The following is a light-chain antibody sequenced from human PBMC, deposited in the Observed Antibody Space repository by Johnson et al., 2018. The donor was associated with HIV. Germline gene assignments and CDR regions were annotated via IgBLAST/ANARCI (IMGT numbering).Light chain of an antibody. Sequence: QSVLTQPPSVSAAPGQKVTISCSGSSSNIGNKYVSWYQQLPGTAPKVLIYDNNKRPSWIPDRFSGSKSGTSATLGITGLQTGDEADYYCGTWDSSLGGYVVGAGTKVTVL. CDR2: DNN. CDR1: SSNIGNKY. CDR3: GTWDSSLGGYV. J-gene: IGLJ1*01. V-gene: IGLV1-51*01.